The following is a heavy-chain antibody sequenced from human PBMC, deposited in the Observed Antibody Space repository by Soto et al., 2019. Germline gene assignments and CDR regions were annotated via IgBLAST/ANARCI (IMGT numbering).Heavy chain of an antibody. Sequence: GASVKVSCKASGGTFSSYAISWVRQAPGQGLEWMGGIIPIFGTANYAQKFQGRVTITADESTSTAYMELSSLRSEDTAVYYCARGDYDFWSGYQNYYYYGMDVWGQGTTVTVSS. CDR1: GGTFSSYA. J-gene: IGHJ6*02. CDR2: IIPIFGTA. CDR3: ARGDYDFWSGYQNYYYYGMDV. D-gene: IGHD3-3*01. V-gene: IGHV1-69*13.